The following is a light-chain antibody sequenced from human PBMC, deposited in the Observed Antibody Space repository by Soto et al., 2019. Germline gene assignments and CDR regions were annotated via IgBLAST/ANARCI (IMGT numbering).Light chain of an antibody. CDR1: SSDVGGYNF. J-gene: IGLJ2*01. CDR3: SSYTSSVTLV. V-gene: IGLV2-14*01. Sequence: QSALTQPASVSGSPGQSITISCTGTSSDVGGYNFVSWYQQHPGKAPKLMIYEVSNRPSGVSYRFSGSKSGNTASLTISGLQAEDEADYYCSSYTSSVTLVFGGGTQLIVL. CDR2: EVS.